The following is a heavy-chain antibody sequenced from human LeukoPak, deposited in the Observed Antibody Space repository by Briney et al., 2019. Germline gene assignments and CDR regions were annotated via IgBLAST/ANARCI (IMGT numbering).Heavy chain of an antibody. Sequence: SETLSLTCTVSGGSISSYYWSWIRQPPGKGLGWIGYIYYNGRTKYNPSLKSRLTISVETSKNQFSLKLSSVSAADTAVYYCERAGHEKKNDAFDIWGTGTMVTVSS. V-gene: IGHV4-59*01. CDR1: GGSISSYY. CDR3: ERAGHEKKNDAFDI. CDR2: IYYNGRT. J-gene: IGHJ3*02.